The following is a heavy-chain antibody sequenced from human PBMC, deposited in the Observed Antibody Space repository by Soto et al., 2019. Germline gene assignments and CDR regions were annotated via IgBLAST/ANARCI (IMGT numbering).Heavy chain of an antibody. CDR2: IIPIFGTA. D-gene: IGHD2-15*01. CDR1: GGTFSSYA. Sequence: GASVKASCKASGGTFSSYAISWVRQAPGQGLEWMGGIIPIFGTANYAQKFQGRVTITADESTSTAYMELSSLRAEDTAVYYCASSPSVVVAATIIRNAFDIWGQGTMVTVSS. CDR3: ASSPSVVVAATIIRNAFDI. V-gene: IGHV1-69*13. J-gene: IGHJ3*02.